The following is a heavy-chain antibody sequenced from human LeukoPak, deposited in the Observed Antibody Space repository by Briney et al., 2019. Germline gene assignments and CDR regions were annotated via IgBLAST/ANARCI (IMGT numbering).Heavy chain of an antibody. CDR1: GFTFSSYS. CDR2: ISGTSSTI. J-gene: IGHJ5*02. V-gene: IGHV3-48*04. CDR3: ARSRELIA. Sequence: GGSLRLSCAASGFTFSSYSMSWVRQAPGKGLEWVSYISGTSSTIYYADSVKGRFTLSRDNAKNSLYLQMNSLRAEDTAVYYCARSRELIAWGQGTLVTVSS. D-gene: IGHD1-26*01.